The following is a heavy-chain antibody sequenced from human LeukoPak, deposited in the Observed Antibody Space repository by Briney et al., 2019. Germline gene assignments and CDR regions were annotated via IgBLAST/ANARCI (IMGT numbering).Heavy chain of an antibody. Sequence: GGSLRLSCVASGFTFSHYSLHWVRQAPGKGLEWVAVILYDGSNKDYAASVKGRFTISRDDSKNTLYLQINSLRAEDTAMYYCALLPTREIVVVPAATEGVDYWSQGTLVTVSS. CDR2: ILYDGSNK. D-gene: IGHD2-2*01. V-gene: IGHV3-30*04. CDR3: ALLPTREIVVVPAATEGVDY. CDR1: GFTFSHYS. J-gene: IGHJ4*02.